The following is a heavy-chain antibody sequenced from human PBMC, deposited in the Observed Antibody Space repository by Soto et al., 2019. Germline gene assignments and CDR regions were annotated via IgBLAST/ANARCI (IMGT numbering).Heavy chain of an antibody. Sequence: GASVKVSCKGSGYTFTKQNMHWVRQAPGQRLEWMGWLNAGNGNTKYSQKFQGRVTITRDTSASTAYMELSSLRSEDTAVYYCARAKRNYYDSSGLLDYWGQGTLVTVS. V-gene: IGHV1-3*01. CDR2: LNAGNGNT. CDR3: ARAKRNYYDSSGLLDY. D-gene: IGHD3-22*01. J-gene: IGHJ4*02. CDR1: GYTFTKQN.